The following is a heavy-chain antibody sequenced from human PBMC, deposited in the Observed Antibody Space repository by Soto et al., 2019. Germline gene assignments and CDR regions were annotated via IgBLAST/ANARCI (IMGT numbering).Heavy chain of an antibody. J-gene: IGHJ4*01. CDR1: GFTFSNAW. D-gene: IGHD3-22*01. CDR3: TTDSYSTIIVVRFDY. CDR2: IKSKTDGGIA. V-gene: IGHV3-15*07. Sequence: PGGSLRLSCAASGFTFSNAWINWVRQAPGKGLEWVGRIKSKTDGGIADFAAPVKGRFAISRDDSRNTVYLQMNSLKTEDTALYYCTTDSYSTIIVVRFDYWGHGTLVTVSS.